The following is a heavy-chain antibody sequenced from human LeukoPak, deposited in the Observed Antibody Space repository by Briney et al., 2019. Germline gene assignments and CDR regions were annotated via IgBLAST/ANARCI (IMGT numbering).Heavy chain of an antibody. CDR2: IYPRDGST. CDR3: ARDRGLRFLEWSNDY. V-gene: IGHV1-46*01. Sequence: ASVKVSCKASGYTFTSNYIHWVRQAPGQGLEWMGMIYPRDGSTSYAQKFQGRVTVTRDTSTSTVHMELSGLRSEDTAVYYCARDRGLRFLEWSNDYWGQGTLVTVSS. CDR1: GYTFTSNY. D-gene: IGHD3-3*01. J-gene: IGHJ4*02.